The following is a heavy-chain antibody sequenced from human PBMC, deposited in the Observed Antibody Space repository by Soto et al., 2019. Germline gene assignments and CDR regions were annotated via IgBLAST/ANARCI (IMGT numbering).Heavy chain of an antibody. CDR1: GGSISSYY. V-gene: IGHV4-59*01. CDR2: IYYSGST. Sequence: PSETLSLTCTVSGGSISSYYWSWIRQPPGKGLEWIGYIYYSGSTNYNPSLKSRVTISVDTSKNQFSLKLSSVTAADTAVYYCARALAADPDLYYCYGMDVWGQGTTVTVSS. CDR3: ARALAADPDLYYCYGMDV. J-gene: IGHJ6*02. D-gene: IGHD6-13*01.